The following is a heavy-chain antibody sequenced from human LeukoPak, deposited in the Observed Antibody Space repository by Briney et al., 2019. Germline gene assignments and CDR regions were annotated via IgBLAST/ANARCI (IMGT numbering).Heavy chain of an antibody. D-gene: IGHD6-6*01. CDR3: ARDFGPSTAAWGAFDI. CDR2: IKDDGSGE. V-gene: IGHV3-7*01. CDR1: GFTFTSYW. Sequence: PGGSLRLSCVASGFTFTSYWMAWVRQTPGKGLEWVADIKDDGSGEYYVDSVRGRFTISRDNAKRSLYLQMNSLRAEDTAVYYCARDFGPSTAAWGAFDIWAQGTMVIVPS. J-gene: IGHJ3*02.